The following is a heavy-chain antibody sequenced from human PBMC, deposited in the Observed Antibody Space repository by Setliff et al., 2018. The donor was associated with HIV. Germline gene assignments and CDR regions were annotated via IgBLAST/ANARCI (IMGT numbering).Heavy chain of an antibody. CDR3: ARVRYCSGGSCYGGEYWFDP. V-gene: IGHV1-46*01. Sequence: ASVKVSCKASGYTLTSYYIHWVRQAPGQGLEWMGVIHPSGGSTSYAQSFQDRVTMTRDTSTSTVYMELSSLRSEDTAVYYCARVRYCSGGSCYGGEYWFDPWGQGTLVTVSS. CDR2: IHPSGGST. J-gene: IGHJ5*02. CDR1: GYTLTSYY. D-gene: IGHD2-15*01.